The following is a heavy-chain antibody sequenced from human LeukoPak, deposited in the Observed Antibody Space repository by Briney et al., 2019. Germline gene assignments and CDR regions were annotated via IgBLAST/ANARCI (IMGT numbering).Heavy chain of an antibody. CDR2: IYYSGST. J-gene: IGHJ5*02. CDR3: ARQLYGDFVNWFDP. CDR1: GGSISSSSYY. V-gene: IGHV4-39*01. D-gene: IGHD4-17*01. Sequence: PSETLSLTCIVSGGSISSSSYYWGWIRQPPGKGLEWIGSIYYSGSTYYNPSLKSRVTISVDTSKNQFSLKLSSVTAADTAVYYCARQLYGDFVNWFDPWGQGTLVTVSS.